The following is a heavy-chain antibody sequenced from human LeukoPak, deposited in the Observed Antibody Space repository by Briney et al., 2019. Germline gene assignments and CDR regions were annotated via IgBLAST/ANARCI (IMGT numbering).Heavy chain of an antibody. Sequence: SETLSLTCTVSGYSISSGYYWGWIRQPPGKGLEWIGSIYYSGSTYYNPSLKSRVTISVDTSKNQFSLKLSSVTAADTAVYYCARTRYYYNSRSYGAPYYFDYWGQGTLVTVSS. V-gene: IGHV4-38-2*02. CDR2: IYYSGST. CDR3: ARTRYYYNSRSYGAPYYFDY. CDR1: GYSISSGYY. D-gene: IGHD3-10*01. J-gene: IGHJ4*02.